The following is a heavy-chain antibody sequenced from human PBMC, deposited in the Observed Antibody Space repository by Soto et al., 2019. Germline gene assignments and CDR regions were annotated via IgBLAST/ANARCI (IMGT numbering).Heavy chain of an antibody. CDR1: GFSLDTRTAG. J-gene: IGHJ3*02. CDR3: AHIMITYGGVIGLDAYDI. Sequence: QITLKESGPTLVEPTQTLTLTCTFSGFSLDTRTAGVGWIRQPPGKALEWVAIIYWDNDKRYSPSLRSRLAIDKDTSKNQVLLTMTALDPVDTGTYYCAHIMITYGGVIGLDAYDIWRQGTMFTVSS. D-gene: IGHD3-16*02. V-gene: IGHV2-5*02. CDR2: IYWDNDK.